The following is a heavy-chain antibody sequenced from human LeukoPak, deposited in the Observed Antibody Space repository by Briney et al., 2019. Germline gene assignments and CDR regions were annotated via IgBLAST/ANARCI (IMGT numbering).Heavy chain of an antibody. D-gene: IGHD3-10*01. Sequence: GGSLRLSCAASGFTFSTYGIHWVRQPPGKGLEWVAVIWPDGSSRYYADSVKGRFTISRDNSKNTLYLQMNSLRAEDTAVYYCARVWAEADYWGQGTLVTVSS. CDR1: GFTFSTYG. CDR2: IWPDGSSR. V-gene: IGHV3-33*01. CDR3: ARVWAEADY. J-gene: IGHJ4*02.